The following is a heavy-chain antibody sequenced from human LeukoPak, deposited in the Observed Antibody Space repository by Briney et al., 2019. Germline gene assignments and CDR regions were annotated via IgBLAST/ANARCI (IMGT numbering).Heavy chain of an antibody. D-gene: IGHD3-16*01. CDR2: IYYSGST. J-gene: IGHJ4*02. V-gene: IGHV4-61*01. CDR3: ARGVGGATTFFDY. CDR1: GYSISSGYY. Sequence: SETLSLTCAVSGYSISSGYYWSWIRQPPGKGLEWIGYIYYSGSTNYNPSLKSRVTISVDTSKNQFSLKLSSVTAADTAVYYCARGVGGATTFFDYWGQGTLVTVSS.